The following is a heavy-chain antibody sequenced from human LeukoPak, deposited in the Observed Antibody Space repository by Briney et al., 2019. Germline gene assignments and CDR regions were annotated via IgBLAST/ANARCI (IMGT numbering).Heavy chain of an antibody. V-gene: IGHV4-59*01. CDR1: GGSISSYY. CDR3: ARGYDSSGPSPFDY. J-gene: IGHJ4*02. CDR2: IYYSGST. Sequence: PSETLSLTCTVSGGSISSYYWSWIRQPPGKGLEWIGYIYYSGSTNYNPSLKSRVTISVDTSKNQFSLKLSSVTAADTAAYYCARGYDSSGPSPFDYWGQGTLVTVSS. D-gene: IGHD3-22*01.